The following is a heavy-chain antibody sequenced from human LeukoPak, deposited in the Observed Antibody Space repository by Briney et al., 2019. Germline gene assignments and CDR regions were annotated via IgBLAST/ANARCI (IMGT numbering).Heavy chain of an antibody. V-gene: IGHV4-4*02. D-gene: IGHD1-26*01. CDR1: GGSISSSNW. CDR3: ARQPVGATSPTFDY. Sequence: SETLSLTCAVSGGSISSSNWWSWVRQPPGKGLEWIGEIYHSGSTNYNPSLKSRVTISVDKSKNQFSLKLSSVTAADAAVYYCARQPVGATSPTFDYWGQGTLVTVSS. CDR2: IYHSGST. J-gene: IGHJ4*02.